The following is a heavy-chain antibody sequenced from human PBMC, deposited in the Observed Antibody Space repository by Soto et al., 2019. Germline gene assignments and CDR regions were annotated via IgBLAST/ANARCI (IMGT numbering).Heavy chain of an antibody. CDR3: ARDYCSSTSCYLYYYYGMDV. CDR2: IIPILGIA. CDR1: GGTFSSYT. V-gene: IGHV1-69*04. D-gene: IGHD2-2*01. J-gene: IGHJ6*02. Sequence: GASVKVSCKASGGTFSSYTISWVRQAPGQGLEWMGRIIPILGIANYAQKFQGRVTITADKSTSTAYMELSSLRSEDTAVYYCARDYCSSTSCYLYYYYGMDVWGQGTTVTVSS.